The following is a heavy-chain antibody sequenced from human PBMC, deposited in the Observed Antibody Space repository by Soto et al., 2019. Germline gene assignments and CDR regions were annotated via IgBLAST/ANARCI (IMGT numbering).Heavy chain of an antibody. J-gene: IGHJ6*03. D-gene: IGHD3-10*01. V-gene: IGHV3-53*04. CDR2: IYSGGST. CDR1: GFTVSSNY. Sequence: GGSLRLSCAASGFTVSSNYMSWVRQAPGKGLEWVSVIYSGGSTYYADSVKGRFTISRHNSKNTLYLQMNSLRAEDTAVYYCARDLVHSTSYYYGSAEFGYYYMDVWGKGTTVTVSS. CDR3: ARDLVHSTSYYYGSAEFGYYYMDV.